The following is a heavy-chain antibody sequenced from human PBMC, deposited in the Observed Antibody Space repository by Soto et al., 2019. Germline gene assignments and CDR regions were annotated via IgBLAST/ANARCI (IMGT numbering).Heavy chain of an antibody. CDR1: GYTFTNYW. D-gene: IGHD4-4*01. V-gene: IGHV5-51*03. J-gene: IGHJ4*02. Sequence: PGESLQIYCQASGYTFTNYWIAWVRHMPGRGLEWMGLIFPRDSDTRYNSSFEGQVTISTDRSIATAYLQWTSLKASDTATYFCARLGSLLQPIDYWGKGTPVTVSS. CDR3: ARLGSLLQPIDY. CDR2: IFPRDSDT.